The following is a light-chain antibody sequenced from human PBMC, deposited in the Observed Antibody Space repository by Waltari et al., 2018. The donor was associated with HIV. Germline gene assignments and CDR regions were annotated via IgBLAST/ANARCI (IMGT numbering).Light chain of an antibody. V-gene: IGKV3D-15*01. CDR3: QQYNKWPLT. CDR2: GAS. Sequence: EIVMMQSPATLSVSPGERATLSCRASQSVSSNIAWYQQKPGQAPRLLIYGASTRATGIPARFSGSGSGTEFTLTISSLQSEDFAVYYCQQYNKWPLTFGGGTKVEIK. CDR1: QSVSSN. J-gene: IGKJ4*01.